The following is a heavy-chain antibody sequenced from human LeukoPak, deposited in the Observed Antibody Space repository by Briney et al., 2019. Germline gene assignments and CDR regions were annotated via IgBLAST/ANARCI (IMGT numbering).Heavy chain of an antibody. J-gene: IGHJ4*02. Sequence: SETLSLTCTVSGGSISSSSYYWGWIRQPPGKGLEWIGSIYYSGSTYYNPSLKSRVTISVDTSKNQFSLKLSSVTAADTAVYYCARHPAYYYDSSGYSGGFDYWGQGTLVTVSS. CDR1: GGSISSSSYY. CDR2: IYYSGST. V-gene: IGHV4-39*01. D-gene: IGHD3-22*01. CDR3: ARHPAYYYDSSGYSGGFDY.